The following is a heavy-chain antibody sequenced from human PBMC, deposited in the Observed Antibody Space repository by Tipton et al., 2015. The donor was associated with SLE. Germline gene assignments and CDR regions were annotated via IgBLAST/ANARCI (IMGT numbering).Heavy chain of an antibody. J-gene: IGHJ4*02. CDR2: ISSSSSYI. Sequence: SLRLSCAASGFTFSSYAMSWVRQAPGKGLEWVSSISSSSSYIYYADSVKGRFTISRDNAKNSLYLQMNSLRAEDTAVYYCARDAPGIAVWWGQGTLVTVSS. CDR3: ARDAPGIAVW. CDR1: GFTFSSYA. V-gene: IGHV3-21*01. D-gene: IGHD6-19*01.